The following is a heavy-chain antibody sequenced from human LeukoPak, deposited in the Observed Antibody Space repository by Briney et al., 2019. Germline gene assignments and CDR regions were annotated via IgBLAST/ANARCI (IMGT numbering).Heavy chain of an antibody. Sequence: SVKVSCKASGGTFSSYAISWVRQAPGQGLEWMGGIIPIFGTANYAQKLQGRVTITADESTSTAYMELSSLRSEDTAVYYCARDPASISSGDHDWGQGTLVTVSS. D-gene: IGHD6-19*01. J-gene: IGHJ4*02. CDR3: ARDPASISSGDHD. V-gene: IGHV1-69*13. CDR2: IIPIFGTA. CDR1: GGTFSSYA.